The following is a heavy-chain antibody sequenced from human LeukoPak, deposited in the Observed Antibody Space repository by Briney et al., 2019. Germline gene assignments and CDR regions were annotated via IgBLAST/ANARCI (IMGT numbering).Heavy chain of an antibody. CDR3: ARGQDYYGSGSYGYYFDY. V-gene: IGHV4-59*01. CDR2: FFYSGST. D-gene: IGHD3-10*01. J-gene: IGHJ4*02. CDR1: GGSISSYY. Sequence: NPSETLSLTCTVSGGSISSYYWSWIRQPPGKGLEGIGSFFYSGSTNYNPSLKSRVTISVDTSKNQFSLKLSSVTAADTALYYCARGQDYYGSGSYGYYFDYWGQGTLVTVSS.